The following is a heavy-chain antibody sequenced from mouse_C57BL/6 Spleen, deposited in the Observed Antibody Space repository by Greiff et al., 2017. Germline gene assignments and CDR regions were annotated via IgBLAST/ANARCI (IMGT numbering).Heavy chain of an antibody. CDR1: GYTFTSYW. CDR3: ARWLRYAMDY. V-gene: IGHV1-50*01. J-gene: IGHJ4*01. D-gene: IGHD2-2*01. CDR2: IDPSDSYT. Sequence: QVQLQQPGAELVKPGASVKLSCKASGYTFTSYWMQWVKQRPGQGLEWIGEIDPSDSYTNYNQKFKGKATLTVDTSSSTAYMQRSSLTSEDSAVYYCARWLRYAMDYWGQGPSVTVSS.